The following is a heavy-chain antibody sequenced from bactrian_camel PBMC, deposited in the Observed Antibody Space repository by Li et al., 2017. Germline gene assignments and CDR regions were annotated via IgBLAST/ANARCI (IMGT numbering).Heavy chain of an antibody. CDR3: AAGLWSPGNIY. Sequence: VQLVESGGGSVQAGETLRLSCTASGFTFSNYGMSWVRQAPGKGLEWVSAINSGGDYTYYADVVKGRFTISQDNAENTLYLQMNSLKTEDTAVYYCAAGLWSPGNIYWGQGTQVTVS. D-gene: IGHD8*01. CDR1: GFTFSNYG. J-gene: IGHJ4*01. V-gene: IGHV3S40*01. CDR2: INSGGDYT.